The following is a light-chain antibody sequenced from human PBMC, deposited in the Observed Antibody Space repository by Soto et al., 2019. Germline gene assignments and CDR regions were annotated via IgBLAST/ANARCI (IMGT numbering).Light chain of an antibody. V-gene: IGLV2-14*01. J-gene: IGLJ2*01. CDR3: SSYTSTPTLV. CDR2: EVT. Sequence: QSALTQPPSVSGSPGKSITISCTGTSSYVGTYNYVSWYQQHTGKSPKLMIYEVTNRPSGVSNRFSGSKSGNTASLTISGIQTEDEAHYYCSSYTSTPTLVFGGGTKVTVL. CDR1: SSYVGTYNY.